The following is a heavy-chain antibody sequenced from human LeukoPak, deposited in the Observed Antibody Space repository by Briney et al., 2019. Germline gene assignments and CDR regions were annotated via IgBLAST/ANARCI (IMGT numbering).Heavy chain of an antibody. J-gene: IGHJ6*02. D-gene: IGHD4-17*01. CDR3: ARDGYGDYSPRNYYYGMDV. CDR1: GATFSSYT. CDR2: IIPILGIA. Sequence: AASVKVSCKASGATFSSYTISWVRQAPGQGLEWMGRIIPILGIANYAQKFQGRVTITADKSTSTAYMELSSLRSEDTAVYYCARDGYGDYSPRNYYYGMDVWGQGTTVTVSS. V-gene: IGHV1-69*04.